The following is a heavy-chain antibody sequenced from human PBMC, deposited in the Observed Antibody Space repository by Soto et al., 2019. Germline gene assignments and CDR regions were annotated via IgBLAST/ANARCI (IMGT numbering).Heavy chain of an antibody. CDR1: GYSISGGYY. D-gene: IGHD6-13*01. Sequence: SETLSLTCRVSGYSISGGYYWAWMRRPPGKELEWIGGIYHTGATSYNPSLKSRVTISVDTSKNQFSLKLSSVTAADTAVYYCARVEGSSSWFSTVHYGMDVWGQGTTVTVSS. CDR2: IYHTGAT. V-gene: IGHV4-38-2*02. J-gene: IGHJ6*02. CDR3: ARVEGSSSWFSTVHYGMDV.